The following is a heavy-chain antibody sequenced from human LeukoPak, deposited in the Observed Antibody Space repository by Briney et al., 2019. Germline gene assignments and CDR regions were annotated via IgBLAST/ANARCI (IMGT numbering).Heavy chain of an antibody. Sequence: SDTLSLTCAVYGGSFSGYYWSWIRQPPGKGLEWIGEINHSGSTNYNPSLKSRVTISVDTSKNQFSLKLSSVTAADTAVYYCARGPSYDFWSGSRFDLWGRGTLVTVSS. CDR3: ARGPSYDFWSGSRFDL. CDR2: INHSGST. CDR1: GGSFSGYY. D-gene: IGHD3-3*01. J-gene: IGHJ2*01. V-gene: IGHV4-34*01.